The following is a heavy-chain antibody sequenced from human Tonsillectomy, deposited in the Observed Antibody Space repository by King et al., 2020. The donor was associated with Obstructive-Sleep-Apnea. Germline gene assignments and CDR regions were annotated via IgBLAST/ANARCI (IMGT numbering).Heavy chain of an antibody. CDR1: GGSFSGYY. J-gene: IGHJ4*02. D-gene: IGHD1-26*01. Sequence: QVQLQQWGAGLLKPSETLSLTCAVYGGSFSGYYWSWIRQPPGKGLEWIGEINHSGSTNYNPSLKSRVTISVDTSKNQFALKLSSVTAAYTAVYYCASRVVGTSGGSDYWGQGTLVTVSS. V-gene: IGHV4-34*01. CDR3: ASRVVGTSGGSDY. CDR2: INHSGST.